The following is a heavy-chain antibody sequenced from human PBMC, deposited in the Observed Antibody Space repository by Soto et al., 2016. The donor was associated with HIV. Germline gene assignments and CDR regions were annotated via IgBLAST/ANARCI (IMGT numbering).Heavy chain of an antibody. CDR3: ARERGVYYDILTGYSPDSFDI. Sequence: QVQLVQSGAEVKKPGASVWVSCKASGYSFTSYDINWVRQATGQGLEWMGGIIPLFGRTNYAQKFQGRVTITADESTSTVYMELSRLRSEDTAVYYCARERGVYYDILTGYSPDSFDIWGQGTMVTVSS. V-gene: IGHV1-69*01. CDR1: GYSFTSYD. CDR2: IIPLFGRT. D-gene: IGHD3-9*01. J-gene: IGHJ3*02.